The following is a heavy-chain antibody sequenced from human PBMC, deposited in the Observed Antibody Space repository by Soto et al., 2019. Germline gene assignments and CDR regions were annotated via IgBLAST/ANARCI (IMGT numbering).Heavy chain of an antibody. Sequence: GESLKISCKGSGYNFNNYWIGWVRQMPGKGLEWMGLIYPADSDTRYSPSFEGQVTISADKSISTAYLQWSSLKASDTAMYYCASTSIAAAGKDYNWFDPWGQGTLVTVSS. CDR2: IYPADSDT. V-gene: IGHV5-51*01. J-gene: IGHJ5*02. D-gene: IGHD6-13*01. CDR1: GYNFNNYW. CDR3: ASTSIAAAGKDYNWFDP.